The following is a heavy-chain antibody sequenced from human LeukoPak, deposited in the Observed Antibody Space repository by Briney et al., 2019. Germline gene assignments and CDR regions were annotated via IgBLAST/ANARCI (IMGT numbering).Heavy chain of an antibody. CDR3: ARDSDYYDSSGTYYFDY. CDR1: GGSISSGSYY. J-gene: IGHJ4*02. Sequence: SETLSLTCTVSGGSISSGSYYWSWIRQPAGKGLEWIGRIYTSGSTNYNPSLKSRVTMSVDTSKNQFSLKLSSVTAADTAVYYCARDSDYYDSSGTYYFDYWGQGTLVTVSS. CDR2: IYTSGST. D-gene: IGHD3-22*01. V-gene: IGHV4-61*02.